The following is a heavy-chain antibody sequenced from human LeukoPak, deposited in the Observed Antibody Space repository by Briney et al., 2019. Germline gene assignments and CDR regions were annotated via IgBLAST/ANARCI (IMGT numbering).Heavy chain of an antibody. CDR1: GYTFTGYY. D-gene: IGHD1-1*01. V-gene: IGHV1-2*02. CDR2: INPNSGGA. CDR3: ATLNSRLENSGGY. J-gene: IGHJ4*02. Sequence: ASVKVSCKVSGYTFTGYYMHWVRQAPGQGLEWMGWINPNSGGANYAQKFQGRVTMTRDTSISTAYMELSRLRSDDTAVYYCATLNSRLENSGGYWGQGTLVTVSS.